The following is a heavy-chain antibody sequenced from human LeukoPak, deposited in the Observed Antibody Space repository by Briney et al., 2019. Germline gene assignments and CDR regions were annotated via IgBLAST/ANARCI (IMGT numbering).Heavy chain of an antibody. D-gene: IGHD7-27*01. CDR3: ARDLNWGAGALDI. J-gene: IGHJ3*02. Sequence: GESLGLSCAASGFAFSSYSMSWVRQAPGKGLEWVSSINVSPAYISYADSVKGRFTISRDNAKNSLYLQMNSLRAEDTAVYFCARDLNWGAGALDIWGQGTMVTVSS. V-gene: IGHV3-21*01. CDR2: INVSPAYI. CDR1: GFAFSSYS.